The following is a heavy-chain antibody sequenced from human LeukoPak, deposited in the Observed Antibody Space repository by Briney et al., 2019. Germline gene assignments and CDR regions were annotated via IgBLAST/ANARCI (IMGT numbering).Heavy chain of an antibody. CDR1: GFTFSSYA. CDR2: ISYDGSNK. V-gene: IGHV3-30-3*01. D-gene: IGHD3-3*01. J-gene: IGHJ3*02. Sequence: PGGSLRLSCAASGFTFSSYAMHWVRQAPGKGLEGVAVISYDGSNKYYAASVKGRFTISRDNSKNTLYLQMDSLRVEDTAVYYCAKDIGRRIFGVAYDAFHIWGQGTMVTVSS. CDR3: AKDIGRRIFGVAYDAFHI.